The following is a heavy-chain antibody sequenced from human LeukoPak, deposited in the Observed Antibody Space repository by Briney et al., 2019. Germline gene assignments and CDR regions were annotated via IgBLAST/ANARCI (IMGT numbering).Heavy chain of an antibody. CDR3: VRGTGY. J-gene: IGHJ4*02. Sequence: GGSLRLSCSVSGFTFSTYVMHWVGQAPGKGLEYVSAISSNGDNTYYADSVKGRFTISRDNSKNTLYLQMSSLRADDTAVYYCVRGTGYWGQGTLVTVSS. V-gene: IGHV3-64D*06. CDR2: ISSNGDNT. CDR1: GFTFSTYV.